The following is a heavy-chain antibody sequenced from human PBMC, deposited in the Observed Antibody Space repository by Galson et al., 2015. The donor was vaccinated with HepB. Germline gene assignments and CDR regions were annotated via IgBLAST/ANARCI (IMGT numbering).Heavy chain of an antibody. V-gene: IGHV3-7*01. CDR2: IKGDGSQQ. CDR3: ARDFSGSYDFWSGYPGGESWFDP. Sequence: SLRLSCAASGFTFSSYWMSWVRQAPEKGPEWMANIKGDGSQQDYVASVKGRFTVSRDNAKNSLYLQMNSLRVEDTAVYYCARDFSGSYDFWSGYPGGESWFDPWGQGTLVTVSA. J-gene: IGHJ5*02. CDR1: GFTFSSYW. D-gene: IGHD3-3*01.